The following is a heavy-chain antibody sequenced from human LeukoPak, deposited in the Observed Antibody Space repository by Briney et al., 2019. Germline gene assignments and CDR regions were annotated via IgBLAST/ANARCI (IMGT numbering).Heavy chain of an antibody. CDR1: GYTFTSYG. Sequence: ASVKVSCKASGYTFTSYGISWVRQAPGQGLEWMGRIIPILGIANYAQKFQGRVTITADKSTSTAYMELSSLRSEDTAVYYCARARGDYGDYPLVYWGQGTLVTVSS. CDR3: ARARGDYGDYPLVY. J-gene: IGHJ4*02. CDR2: IIPILGIA. V-gene: IGHV1-69*04. D-gene: IGHD4-17*01.